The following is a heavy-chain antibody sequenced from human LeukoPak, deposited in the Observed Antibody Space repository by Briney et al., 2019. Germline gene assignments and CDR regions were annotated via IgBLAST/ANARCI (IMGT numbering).Heavy chain of an antibody. J-gene: IGHJ6*03. Sequence: GGSLRLSCAASGFTFSSYSMNWVRQAPGKGLEWVSSISSSSSYIYYADSVKGRFTISRDNAKNSLYLQMNSLRAEDTAVYYCARENPRTSSMDVWGKGTTVTVSS. D-gene: IGHD1-14*01. V-gene: IGHV3-21*01. CDR1: GFTFSSYS. CDR2: ISSSSSYI. CDR3: ARENPRTSSMDV.